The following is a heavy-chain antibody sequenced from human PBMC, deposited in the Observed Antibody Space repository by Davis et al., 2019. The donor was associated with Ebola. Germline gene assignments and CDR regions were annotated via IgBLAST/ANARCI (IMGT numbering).Heavy chain of an antibody. D-gene: IGHD2-15*01. CDR3: ARGPDVVVVAAKFDP. Sequence: AASVKVSCKASGYTFTSYYMHWVRQPPGQGLEWMGIITPSGGSTSYAQKCQGRVTMTRDTSTSTVYMELSSLRSEDTAVYYCARGPDVVVVAAKFDPWGQGTLVTVSS. CDR2: ITPSGGST. CDR1: GYTFTSYY. V-gene: IGHV1-46*01. J-gene: IGHJ5*02.